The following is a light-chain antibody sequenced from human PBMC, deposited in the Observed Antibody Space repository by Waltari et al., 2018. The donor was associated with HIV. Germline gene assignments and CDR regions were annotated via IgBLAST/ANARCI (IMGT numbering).Light chain of an antibody. CDR1: SIGSKS. J-gene: IGLJ2*01. CDR2: DNG. CDR3: QVWDSSSDHPRVV. V-gene: IGLV3-21*02. Sequence: SDVLTQPPSVSVAPGQTARIPCGGNSIGSKSLHWYQQRPGQAPVLVVYDNGGRPSGIPERFSGSKSGNTATLTISRVEAGDEADFYCQVWDSSSDHPRVVFGGGTKVTVL.